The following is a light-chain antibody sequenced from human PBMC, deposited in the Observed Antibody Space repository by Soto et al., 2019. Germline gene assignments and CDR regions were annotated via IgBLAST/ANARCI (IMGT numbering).Light chain of an antibody. Sequence: EIVLTQSPATLSLSPGESATLSCRASQSVSTYLAWYQQKPGQAPRLLIYDASNRATGIPARFSGSGSGTDFTLAISSLEPEDFAVYYCQQRGNWPPYTFGQGTKLESK. V-gene: IGKV3-11*01. CDR2: DAS. CDR1: QSVSTY. CDR3: QQRGNWPPYT. J-gene: IGKJ2*01.